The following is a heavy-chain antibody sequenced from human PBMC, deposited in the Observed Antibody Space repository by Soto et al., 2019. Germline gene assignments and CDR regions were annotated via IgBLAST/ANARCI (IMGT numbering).Heavy chain of an antibody. CDR1: GFTFNSLS. D-gene: IGHD2-21*02. V-gene: IGHV3-30*04. Sequence: QVQLVESGGGMVQPGTSLRLSCAASGFTFNSLSLHWVRQRPDKGLEWVAVISHDGRVTFYEDFVKGRFTVSRDNSKNTIYLQVNSLRAEDTAVYYCAREPYGDSQYFDYWGQGTLVTVSS. CDR2: ISHDGRVT. J-gene: IGHJ4*02. CDR3: AREPYGDSQYFDY.